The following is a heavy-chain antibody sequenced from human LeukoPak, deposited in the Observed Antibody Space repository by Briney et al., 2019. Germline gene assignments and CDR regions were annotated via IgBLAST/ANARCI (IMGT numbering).Heavy chain of an antibody. CDR3: ARARNRIAVSVIREYYYMDV. D-gene: IGHD6-19*01. J-gene: IGHJ6*03. Sequence: PGGSLRLSCAASGFTFSSYWMSWVRQAPGKGLEWVANIKQDGSEKYYVDSVKGRFTISRDNAKNSLYLQMNSLRAEDTAVYYCARARNRIAVSVIREYYYMDVWGKGTTVTVSS. CDR2: IKQDGSEK. V-gene: IGHV3-7*01. CDR1: GFTFSSYW.